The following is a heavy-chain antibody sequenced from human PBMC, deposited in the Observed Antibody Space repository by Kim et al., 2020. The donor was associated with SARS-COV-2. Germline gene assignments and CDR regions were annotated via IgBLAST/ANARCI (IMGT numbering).Heavy chain of an antibody. J-gene: IGHJ5*02. CDR1: GGTFSSYA. CDR2: IIPILGIA. D-gene: IGHD5-18*01. Sequence: SVKVSCKASGGTFSSYAISWVRQAPGQGLEWMGRIIPILGIANYAQKFQGRVTITADKSTSTAYMELSSLRSEDTAVYYCARDTASNWFDPWGQGTLVTVSS. CDR3: ARDTASNWFDP. V-gene: IGHV1-69*04.